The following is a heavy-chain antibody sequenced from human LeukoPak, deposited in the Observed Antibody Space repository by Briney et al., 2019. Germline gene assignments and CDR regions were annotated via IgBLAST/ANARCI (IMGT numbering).Heavy chain of an antibody. J-gene: IGHJ4*02. Sequence: ASVKVSCKASGYTFTGYYIHWARQAPGQGPEWMGRINTNSGGTNYGQKFQGRVTMTRDTSISTANMELSRLTSDDTAVYYCARGLAVVSPFDFWGQGTLVTVSS. V-gene: IGHV1-2*06. CDR1: GYTFTGYY. CDR3: ARGLAVVSPFDF. CDR2: INTNSGGT. D-gene: IGHD3-22*01.